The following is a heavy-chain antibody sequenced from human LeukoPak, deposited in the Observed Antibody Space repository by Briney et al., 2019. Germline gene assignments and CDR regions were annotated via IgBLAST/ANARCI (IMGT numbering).Heavy chain of an antibody. D-gene: IGHD3-10*01. J-gene: IGHJ6*03. CDR3: AREAIWFGELSNYMDV. V-gene: IGHV3-7*01. Sequence: HPGGSLTLSCAASGFPLSSYWMSWARQPPGKGLEWVANIKQDGSEKNYVDSVKGRFSISRDNAKNSLYLQMNSLRAEDTAVYYCAREAIWFGELSNYMDVWGKGTTVTISS. CDR2: IKQDGSEK. CDR1: GFPLSSYW.